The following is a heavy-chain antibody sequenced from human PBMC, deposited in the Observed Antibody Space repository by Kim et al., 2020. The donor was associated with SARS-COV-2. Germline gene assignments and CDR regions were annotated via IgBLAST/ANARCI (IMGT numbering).Heavy chain of an antibody. V-gene: IGHV2-5*02. CDR1: GFSLSTSGVG. D-gene: IGHD3-3*01. CDR3: AHRPGGFWSGYLGD. Sequence: SGPTLVNPTQTLTLTCTFSGFSLSTSGVGVGWIRQPPGKALEWLAPIYWDDDKRYSPSLKSRLTITKDTSKNQVVLTMTNMDPVDTATYYCAHRPGGFWSGYLGDWGQGTLVTVSS. J-gene: IGHJ4*02. CDR2: IYWDDDK.